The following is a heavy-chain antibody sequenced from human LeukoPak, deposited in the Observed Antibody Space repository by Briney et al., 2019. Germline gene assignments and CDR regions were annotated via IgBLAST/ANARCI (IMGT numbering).Heavy chain of an antibody. Sequence: SETLSLTCTVSGGSISSSSYYWGWIRQPPGKGLEWIGSIYYSGSTYYNPSLKSRVTISVDTSKNQFSLKLSSVTAADTAVYYCASARFGEPLYFDYWGQGTLVTVSS. V-gene: IGHV4-39*07. D-gene: IGHD3-10*01. CDR2: IYYSGST. CDR1: GGSISSSSYY. J-gene: IGHJ4*02. CDR3: ASARFGEPLYFDY.